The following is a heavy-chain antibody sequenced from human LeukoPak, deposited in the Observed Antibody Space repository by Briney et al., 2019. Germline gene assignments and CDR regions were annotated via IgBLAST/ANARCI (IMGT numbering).Heavy chain of an antibody. CDR2: IWSDGSNE. D-gene: IGHD2-15*01. CDR1: GFSFRTYG. J-gene: IGHJ3*02. CDR3: ARDPGGGAFDI. V-gene: IGHV3-33*01. Sequence: PGGSLRLSCAASGFSFRTYGMHWVRQAPGKGLEWVAIIWSDGSNEDYADSVKGRFTISRDNSKNTLYLQMNSLRAEDTAVYYCARDPGGGAFDIWGQGTMVIVSS.